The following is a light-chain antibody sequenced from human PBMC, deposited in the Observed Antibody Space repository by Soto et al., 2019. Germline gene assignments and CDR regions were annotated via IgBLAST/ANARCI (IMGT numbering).Light chain of an antibody. CDR3: QQYGSSPWT. V-gene: IGKV3-20*01. Sequence: EIVLTQSPGTLSLSPGERATLSCRASQSVSSSYLAWYQQKPGQAPRLLIYGASSRATGIPDRFSGSGSGTDFTLTINGLEPEDFAMYFCQQYGSSPWTFGQGTRLEIK. CDR1: QSVSSSY. J-gene: IGKJ5*01. CDR2: GAS.